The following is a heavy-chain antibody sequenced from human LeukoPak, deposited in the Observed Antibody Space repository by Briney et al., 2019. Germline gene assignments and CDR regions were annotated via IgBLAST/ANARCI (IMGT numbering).Heavy chain of an antibody. CDR2: ISSSSSYI. Sequence: GGSLRLSCAASGFTFGSYSMNWVRQAPGKGLEWVSSISSSSSYIYYADSVKGRFTISRDNAKSSLYLQMNSLRAEDTAVYYCARDLSHYSSSLYPWGQGTLVTVSS. CDR3: ARDLSHYSSSLYP. CDR1: GFTFGSYS. V-gene: IGHV3-21*01. D-gene: IGHD6-13*01. J-gene: IGHJ5*02.